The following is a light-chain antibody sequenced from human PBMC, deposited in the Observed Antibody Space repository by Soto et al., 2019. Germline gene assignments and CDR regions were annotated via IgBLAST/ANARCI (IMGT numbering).Light chain of an antibody. Sequence: EIVLTQSPGTLSLSPGERATLSCWASQSISSNYLAWYQQKPGQPPRLLISGSSIRATGIPKRFSGSASGTNFPLTISRLEPEDFAVFSCQQYGSSPLTLGPGTKVDFK. CDR3: QQYGSSPLT. CDR2: GSS. CDR1: QSISSNY. J-gene: IGKJ3*01. V-gene: IGKV3-20*01.